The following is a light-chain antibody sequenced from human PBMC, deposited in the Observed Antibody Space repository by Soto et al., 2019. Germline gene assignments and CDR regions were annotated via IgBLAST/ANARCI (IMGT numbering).Light chain of an antibody. CDR3: SSYTSSSTWV. CDR2: DVS. V-gene: IGLV2-14*03. J-gene: IGLJ3*02. CDR1: SSDVGGYKY. Sequence: QSALTQPASVSGSPGQSITISCTGTSSDVGGYKYVSWYQQHPGKAPKLMIYDVSNRPSGVSNRFSGSKSGNTASLIISGLQAEDEADYYRSSYTSSSTWVIGGGTKLAVL.